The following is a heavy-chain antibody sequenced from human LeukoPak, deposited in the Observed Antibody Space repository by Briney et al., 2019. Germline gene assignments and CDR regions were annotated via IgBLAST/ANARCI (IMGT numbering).Heavy chain of an antibody. CDR3: AKDWAPYSYSYHYGMDV. CDR1: GFTFSSYG. J-gene: IGHJ6*04. CDR2: ISYDGSNK. V-gene: IGHV3-30*18. Sequence: GRSLRLSCAASGFTFSSYGMHWVRQAPGKGLEWVAVISYDGSNKYYADSVKGRFTISRDNSKNTLYLQMNSLRAEDTAVYYCAKDWAPYSYSYHYGMDVWGKGTTVTVSS. D-gene: IGHD5-18*01.